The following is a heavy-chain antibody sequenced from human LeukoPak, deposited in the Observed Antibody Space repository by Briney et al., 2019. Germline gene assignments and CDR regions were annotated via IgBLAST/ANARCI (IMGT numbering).Heavy chain of an antibody. CDR3: ARVEEGYGSGRRENYYYYYMDV. D-gene: IGHD3-10*01. V-gene: IGHV4-59*01. CDR2: IYYSGSI. J-gene: IGHJ6*03. CDR1: GGSISSYY. Sequence: SETLSLTRTVSGGSISSYYWSWIRQPPGKGLEWIGYIYYSGSINYNPSLKSRVTISVDTSKNQFSLKLSSVTAADTAVYYCARVEEGYGSGRRENYYYYYMDVWGKGTTVTISS.